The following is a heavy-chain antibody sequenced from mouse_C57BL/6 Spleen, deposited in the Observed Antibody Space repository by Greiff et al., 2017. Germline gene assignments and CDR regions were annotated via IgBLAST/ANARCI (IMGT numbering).Heavy chain of an antibody. Sequence: QVQLKQPGAELVKPGASVKLSCKASGYTFTSYWMHWVKQRPGRGLEWIGRIDPNSGGTKYNEKFKSKATLTVDKPSSTAYMQLRSLTSEESAVYYCARSGYPAWFAYWGQGTLVTVSA. CDR1: GYTFTSYW. CDR3: ARSGYPAWFAY. D-gene: IGHD3-1*01. V-gene: IGHV1-72*01. J-gene: IGHJ3*01. CDR2: IDPNSGGT.